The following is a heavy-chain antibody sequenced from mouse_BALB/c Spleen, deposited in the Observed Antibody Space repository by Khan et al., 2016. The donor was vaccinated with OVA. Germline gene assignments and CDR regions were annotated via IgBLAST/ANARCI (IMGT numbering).Heavy chain of an antibody. J-gene: IGHJ4*01. V-gene: IGHV2-9*02. D-gene: IGHD2-3*01. CDR3: ARGDGYYEGAMDY. Sequence: QVQLKQSGPGLVAPSQSLSITCTVSGFSLTSYGLHWVRHPPGKGLEWLGVIWAGGSTNYNSALMSRLSISKDNSKSQVFLKMNSLQTDDTAMYYCARGDGYYEGAMDYWGQGTSVTVSS. CDR1: GFSLTSYG. CDR2: IWAGGST.